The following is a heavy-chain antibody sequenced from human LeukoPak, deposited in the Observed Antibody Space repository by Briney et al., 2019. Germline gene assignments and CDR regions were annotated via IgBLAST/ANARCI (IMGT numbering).Heavy chain of an antibody. CDR1: GGSISNYY. V-gene: IGHV4-59*08. CDR2: IYYSGAT. J-gene: IGHJ4*02. Sequence: KPSETLSLTCTVSGGSISNYYWSWIRQTPGKGLEWIGHIYYSGATKYNPSLKSRITISVDTSKNQFSLMLSSVTAADTAVYYCARFGITVVRGGKYYFDYWGQGTLVTVSS. D-gene: IGHD3-10*01. CDR3: ARFGITVVRGGKYYFDY.